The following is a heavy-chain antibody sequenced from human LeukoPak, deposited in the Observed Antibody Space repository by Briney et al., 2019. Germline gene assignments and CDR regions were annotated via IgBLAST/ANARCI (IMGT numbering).Heavy chain of an antibody. V-gene: IGHV4-39*01. CDR3: ARRRHNFHFYNV. J-gene: IGHJ3*01. D-gene: IGHD3-3*02. CDR2: TFYTGRT. CDR1: GDSIISNIYW. Sequence: PSATLSLTCTVSGDSIISNIYWWDWVRLPPGKGLEWIGATFYTGRTFYNPSLKSRVTISVDTSKNQFSLDLNSATAADTADYYCARRRHNFHFYNVWGQGTRVLVSS.